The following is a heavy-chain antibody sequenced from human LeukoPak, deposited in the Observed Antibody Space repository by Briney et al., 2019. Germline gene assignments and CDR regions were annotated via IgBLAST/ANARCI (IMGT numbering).Heavy chain of an antibody. CDR3: ARDYFPTVRSNYGMDV. D-gene: IGHD4-17*01. J-gene: IGHJ6*02. CDR1: GFTFSSYG. Sequence: PGGSLRLSCAASGFTFSSYGMHWVRQAPGKGLEWVAVISYDGSNKYYADSVKGRFTISRDNSKNTLYLQMNSLRAEDTAVYYCARDYFPTVRSNYGMDVWGQGTTVTVSS. CDR2: ISYDGSNK. V-gene: IGHV3-30*03.